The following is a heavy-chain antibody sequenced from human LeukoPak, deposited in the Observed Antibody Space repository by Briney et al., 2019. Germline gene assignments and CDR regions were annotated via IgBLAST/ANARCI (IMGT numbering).Heavy chain of an antibody. V-gene: IGHV3-30-3*01. J-gene: IGHJ4*02. CDR1: GFTFSSYA. Sequence: PGGSLRLSCAASGFTFSSYAMHWVRQAPGKGLEWVAVISYDGSNKYYADSVKGRFTISRDNSKNTLYLQMNSLRAEDTAVYYCAKVLMVGPGGYFDYWGQGTLVTVSS. D-gene: IGHD4-23*01. CDR2: ISYDGSNK. CDR3: AKVLMVGPGGYFDY.